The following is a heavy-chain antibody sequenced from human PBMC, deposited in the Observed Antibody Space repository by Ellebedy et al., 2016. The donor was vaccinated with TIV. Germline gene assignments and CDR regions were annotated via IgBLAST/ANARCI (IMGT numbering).Heavy chain of an antibody. CDR2: ISGTGVST. Sequence: GESLKISCAASGFLFSSYTMSWVRQAPGKGLEWVSVISGTGVSTDYADSVKGRFTISRDNSKNTAYLQMNSLKAEDTAVDYCAKTEGRDGYGRYFYGMEVWGRGTTVTVSS. V-gene: IGHV3-23*01. CDR1: GFLFSSYT. D-gene: IGHD5-24*01. CDR3: AKTEGRDGYGRYFYGMEV. J-gene: IGHJ6*02.